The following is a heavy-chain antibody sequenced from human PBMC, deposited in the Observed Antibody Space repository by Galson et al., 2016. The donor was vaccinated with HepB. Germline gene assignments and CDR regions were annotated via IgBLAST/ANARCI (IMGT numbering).Heavy chain of an antibody. CDR2: ISAYNGNT. V-gene: IGHV1-18*01. J-gene: IGHJ6*02. D-gene: IGHD1-14*01. Sequence: SVKVSCKASGYTFTNYGIIGVRHAPGQGFEWMGWISAYNGNTNYAQKFQGRVTMTTDTSTSTAYLDLRSLGSDDTAVYYCARGEDEQISWYNYYYAMDVWGQGTTVTVSS. CDR1: GYTFTNYG. CDR3: ARGEDEQISWYNYYYAMDV.